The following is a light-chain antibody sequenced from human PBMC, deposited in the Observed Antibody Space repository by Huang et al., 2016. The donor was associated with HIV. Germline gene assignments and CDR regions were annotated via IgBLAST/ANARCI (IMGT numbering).Light chain of an antibody. Sequence: EIVMTQSPATLSVSPGERATLSCRASQSVSSYLAWYQQKPGQSPRLLIYGASTSATGIPARFSGSGSVTEFTLTITSLQSEDFVVYYCQQYNNGCTFGQGTKLEIK. J-gene: IGKJ2*02. CDR2: GAS. CDR1: QSVSSY. CDR3: QQYNNGCT. V-gene: IGKV3-15*01.